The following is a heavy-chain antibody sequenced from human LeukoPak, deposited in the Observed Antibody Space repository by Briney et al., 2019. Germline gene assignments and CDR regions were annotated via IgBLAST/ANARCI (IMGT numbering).Heavy chain of an antibody. D-gene: IGHD3-16*01. J-gene: IGHJ3*02. CDR2: MNPNSGNT. CDR3: ARRLPNGGSSEDAFDI. V-gene: IGHV1-8*03. Sequence: ASVKVSCKASGYTFTSYDINWVRQATGQGLEWMGWMNPNSGNTGYAQKFQGRVTITRNTSISTAYMELSSLRSEDTAVYYCARRLPNGGSSEDAFDIWGQGTMVTVSS. CDR1: GYTFTSYD.